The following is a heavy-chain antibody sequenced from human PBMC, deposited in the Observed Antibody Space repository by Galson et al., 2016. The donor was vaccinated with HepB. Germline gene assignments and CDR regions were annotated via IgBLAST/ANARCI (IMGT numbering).Heavy chain of an antibody. CDR1: GGTFSSYA. Sequence: SVKVSCKASGGTFSSYAINWVRQAPGQGLKWMGGIIPISSTTNYAQKFQGRVTITADESTSTAYMELSSLQSDDTAVYYCARGRGMRFGELSPPFDSWGQGTLVTVSS. CDR3: ARGRGMRFGELSPPFDS. V-gene: IGHV1-69*13. D-gene: IGHD3-10*01. CDR2: IIPISSTT. J-gene: IGHJ4*02.